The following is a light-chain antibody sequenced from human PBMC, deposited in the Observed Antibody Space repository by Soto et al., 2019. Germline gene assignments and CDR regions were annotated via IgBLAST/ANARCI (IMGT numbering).Light chain of an antibody. CDR3: QQCGISPLT. CDR2: DAS. Sequence: EIMLTQSPGTLSLSPGERATLSCRASQSVTSSFLAWYQQKPGQAPRLLIYDASSRATGIPDRFSGGGSGTDFTLTISSLQPDDFAVYYCQQCGISPLTFGGGTKVDIK. CDR1: QSVTSSF. J-gene: IGKJ4*01. V-gene: IGKV3-20*01.